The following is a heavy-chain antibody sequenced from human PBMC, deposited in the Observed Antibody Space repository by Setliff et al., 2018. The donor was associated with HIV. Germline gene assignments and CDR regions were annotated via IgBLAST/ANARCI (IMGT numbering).Heavy chain of an antibody. CDR2: MNPNTGVS. CDR3: ARGKGVGGVVITGGLDV. CDR1: GGTFSSYA. D-gene: IGHD3-10*01. V-gene: IGHV1-8*02. J-gene: IGHJ6*04. Sequence: ASVKVSCKASGGTFSSYAISWVRQAPGQGLEWMGWMNPNTGVSGYALKFQARVTMTRDTSIRTAYRELGSLTSEDRAVYYWARGKGVGGVVITGGLDVWGKGTTVTVSS.